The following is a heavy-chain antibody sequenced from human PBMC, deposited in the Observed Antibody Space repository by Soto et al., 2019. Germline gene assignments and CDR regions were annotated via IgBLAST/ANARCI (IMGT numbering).Heavy chain of an antibody. CDR3: ARCGLMVYGAFDI. V-gene: IGHV4-59*01. D-gene: IGHD2-8*01. CDR1: GGSISSYY. J-gene: IGHJ3*02. CDR2: IYYSGST. Sequence: SETLSLTCTVSGGSISSYYWSWIRQPPGKGLEWIGYIYYSGSTNYNPSLKSRVTISVDTSKNQFSLKLSSVTAADTAVYYCARCGLMVYGAFDIWGQGTMVTVSS.